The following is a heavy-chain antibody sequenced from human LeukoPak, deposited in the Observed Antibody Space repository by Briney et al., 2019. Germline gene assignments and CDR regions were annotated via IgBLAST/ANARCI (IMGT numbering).Heavy chain of an antibody. CDR1: GGSISSYY. D-gene: IGHD4/OR15-4a*01. V-gene: IGHV4-59*12. J-gene: IGHJ4*02. Sequence: SETLSLTCTVSGGSISSYYWSWIRQPPGKGLEWIGSIYYSGSTYYNPSLKSRVTISVDTSKNQFSLKLSSVTAADTAVYYCARGAVDYGPNFDYWGQGTLVTVSS. CDR2: IYYSGST. CDR3: ARGAVDYGPNFDY.